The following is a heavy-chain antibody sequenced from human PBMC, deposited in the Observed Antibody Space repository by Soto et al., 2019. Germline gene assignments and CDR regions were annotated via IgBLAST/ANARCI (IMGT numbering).Heavy chain of an antibody. Sequence: EVQLLESGGGLVQPGGSQILSCAASGFTFSDYGMSWVRQAPGKGLEWVSSINNAGVNTHYAGSVEGRFTISRDNSKNTLYLLMHSLRAEDTAIYYCAGQSWDTDSWGQGTLVTVSS. CDR2: INNAGVNT. V-gene: IGHV3-23*01. CDR1: GFTFSDYG. J-gene: IGHJ4*02. D-gene: IGHD1-26*01. CDR3: AGQSWDTDS.